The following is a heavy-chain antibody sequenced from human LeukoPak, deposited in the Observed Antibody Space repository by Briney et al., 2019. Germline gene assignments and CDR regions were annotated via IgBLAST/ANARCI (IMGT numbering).Heavy chain of an antibody. V-gene: IGHV3-9*01. CDR1: GFTFDDYA. D-gene: IGHD2/OR15-2a*01. CDR3: ARDLKNSLKTYWFDP. CDR2: ISWNSGSI. J-gene: IGHJ5*02. Sequence: PGRSLRLSCAASGFTFDDYAMHWVRQAPGKGLEWVSGISWNSGSIGYADSVKGRFTISRDNAKNSLYLQMNSLRAEDTAVYYCARDLKNSLKTYWFDPWGQGTLVTVSS.